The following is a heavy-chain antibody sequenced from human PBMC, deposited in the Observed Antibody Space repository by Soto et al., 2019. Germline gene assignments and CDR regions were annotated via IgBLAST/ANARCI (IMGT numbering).Heavy chain of an antibody. V-gene: IGHV1-69*08. Sequence: QVQLVQSGAEVKKPGSSVKVSCKASGGTFSSYTISWVRQAPGQGLKWMGRIIPILGIANYAQKFQGRVTITADKSTSTAYMELSSLRSEDTAVYYCARDRQSDYYYYYMDVWGKGTTVTVSS. CDR3: ARDRQSDYYYYYMDV. D-gene: IGHD6-19*01. CDR2: IIPILGIA. CDR1: GGTFSSYT. J-gene: IGHJ6*03.